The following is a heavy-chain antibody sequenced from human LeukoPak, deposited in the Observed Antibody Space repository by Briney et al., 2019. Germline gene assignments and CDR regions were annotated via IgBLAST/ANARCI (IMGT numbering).Heavy chain of an antibody. J-gene: IGHJ4*02. CDR1: GISFSSHG. V-gene: IGHV3-33*01. CDR2: IWNDGSNI. CDR3: ARARNDYDSNGFSFLDY. Sequence: GTSLRLSCAASGISFSSHGMHWVRQAPGKGLEWVAVIWNDGSNIYYADSVKGRFTISRDNPKNTLYLQMNSLRAEDTALYYCARARNDYDSNGFSFLDYWGQGTLVTVSS. D-gene: IGHD3-22*01.